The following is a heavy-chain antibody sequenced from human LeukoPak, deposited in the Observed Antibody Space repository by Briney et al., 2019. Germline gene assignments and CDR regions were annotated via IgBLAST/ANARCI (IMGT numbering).Heavy chain of an antibody. V-gene: IGHV1-24*01. CDR1: GYTLTELS. CDR3: ATDLMVVTPVGY. Sequence: ASVKVSXKVSGYTLTELSMHWVRQAPGKGLEWIGGFDPEDGETIYAQKFQGRVTMTEDTSTDTAYMELSSLRSEDTAVYYCATDLMVVTPVGYWGQGTLVTVSS. D-gene: IGHD4-23*01. J-gene: IGHJ4*02. CDR2: FDPEDGET.